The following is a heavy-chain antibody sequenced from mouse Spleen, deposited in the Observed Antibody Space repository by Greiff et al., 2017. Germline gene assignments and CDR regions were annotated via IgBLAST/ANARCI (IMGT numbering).Heavy chain of an antibody. CDR3: AREGFWFAY. Sequence: VQLQQSGAELVMPGASVKLSCKASGYTFTSYWMHWVKQRPGQGLEWIGEIDPSDSYTNYNQKFKGKATLTVDKSSSTAYMQLSSLTSEDSAVYYCAREGFWFAYWGQGTLVTVSA. V-gene: IGHV1-69*01. CDR1: GYTFTSYW. J-gene: IGHJ3*01. CDR2: IDPSDSYT.